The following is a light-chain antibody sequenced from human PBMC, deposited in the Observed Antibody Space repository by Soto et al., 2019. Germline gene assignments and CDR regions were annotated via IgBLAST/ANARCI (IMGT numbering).Light chain of an antibody. J-gene: IGKJ1*01. CDR2: DAS. Sequence: EVVLTQSPDTLSLPTGERATLSCRASQSISSYLAWYQQKPGQAPRLLIYDASSRATGIPARFSGSGSGTDFTLTISSLEPEDFAVYYCQQYGNSPWTFGQGTKVDIK. CDR1: QSISSY. V-gene: IGKV3-11*01. CDR3: QQYGNSPWT.